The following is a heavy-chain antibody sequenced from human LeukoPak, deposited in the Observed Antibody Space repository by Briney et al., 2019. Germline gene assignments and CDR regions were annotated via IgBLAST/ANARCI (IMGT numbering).Heavy chain of an antibody. J-gene: IGHJ4*02. CDR3: AKGYCGSTNCYGDY. D-gene: IGHD2-2*01. CDR2: ISGSDGST. CDR1: GFTFSTYA. Sequence: GGSLRLSCAASGFTFSTYAVSWVRQAPGKGLEWVSGISGSDGSTYYADSVKGRFTISRDNSKNTLYLQMNSPRAEDTAVYYCAKGYCGSTNCYGDYWGQGTLVTVSS. V-gene: IGHV3-23*01.